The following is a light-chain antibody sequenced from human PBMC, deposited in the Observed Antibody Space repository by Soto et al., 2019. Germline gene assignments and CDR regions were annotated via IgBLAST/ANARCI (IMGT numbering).Light chain of an antibody. Sequence: QSVLIQPASVSGSPGQSITISCTGTSSDVGGYNFVSWYQRHPGKAPKLMIYDVTNRPPGVSNRFSGSKSGNTAALTISGLQYEDEADYYCCSYTTSNTLVFGGGTKLTVL. CDR2: DVT. J-gene: IGLJ2*01. CDR1: SSDVGGYNF. CDR3: CSYTTSNTLV. V-gene: IGLV2-14*01.